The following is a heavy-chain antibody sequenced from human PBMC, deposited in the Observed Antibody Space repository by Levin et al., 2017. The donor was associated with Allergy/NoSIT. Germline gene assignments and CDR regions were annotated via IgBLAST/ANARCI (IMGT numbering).Heavy chain of an antibody. D-gene: IGHD2-2*01. CDR2: ISYDGSNK. Sequence: GGSLRLSCAASGFTFSSYGMHWVRQAPGKGLEWVAVISYDGSNKYYADSVKGRFTISRDNSKNTLYLQMNSLRAEDTAVYYCARVPAAMFYYYYYGMDVWGQGTTVTVSS. CDR3: ARVPAAMFYYYYYGMDV. V-gene: IGHV3-30*03. CDR1: GFTFSSYG. J-gene: IGHJ6*02.